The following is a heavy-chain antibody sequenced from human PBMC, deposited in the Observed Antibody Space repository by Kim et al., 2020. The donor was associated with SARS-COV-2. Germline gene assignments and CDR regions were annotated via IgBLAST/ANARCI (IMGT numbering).Heavy chain of an antibody. V-gene: IGHV3-11*05. J-gene: IGHJ6*02. CDR3: ARGEQLVHYGMDV. D-gene: IGHD6-13*01. Sequence: NNADSVKGRFTISRDNAKNSLYLQMTSLRAEDTAVYYCARGEQLVHYGMDVWGQGTTVTVSS.